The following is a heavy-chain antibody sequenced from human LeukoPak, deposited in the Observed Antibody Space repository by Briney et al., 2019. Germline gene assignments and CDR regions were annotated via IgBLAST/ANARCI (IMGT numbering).Heavy chain of an antibody. D-gene: IGHD6-19*01. J-gene: IGHJ4*02. CDR2: IYYSGST. Sequence: SETLSLTCTVSGGSISSYYWSWIRQPPGKGLEWIGYIYYSGSTNYNPSLKSRVTISVDTSKNQFSLKLSSVTAADTAVYYCARSGWCLLGYFDYWGQGTLVTVSS. V-gene: IGHV4-59*08. CDR1: GGSISSYY. CDR3: ARSGWCLLGYFDY.